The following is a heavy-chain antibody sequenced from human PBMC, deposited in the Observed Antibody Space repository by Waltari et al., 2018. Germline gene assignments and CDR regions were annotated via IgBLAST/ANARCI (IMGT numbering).Heavy chain of an antibody. CDR2: ISSSSSYI. V-gene: IGHV3-21*01. CDR3: ARDFRGDYVEVHAFDI. J-gene: IGHJ3*02. D-gene: IGHD4-17*01. CDR1: GFTFSSYS. Sequence: EVQLEESGGGLVKPGGSLRLSCAASGFTFSSYSMNWVRQAPGKGLEWVSSISSSSSYIYYADSGKGRFTISRDNAKNSLYLQMNSLRAEDTAVYYCARDFRGDYVEVHAFDIWGQGTMVTVSS.